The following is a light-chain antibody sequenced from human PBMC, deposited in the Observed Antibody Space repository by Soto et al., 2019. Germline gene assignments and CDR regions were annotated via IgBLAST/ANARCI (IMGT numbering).Light chain of an antibody. CDR3: QQYNNWPPYT. CDR2: DAS. J-gene: IGKJ2*01. Sequence: EIVLTQSPATLSLSPGERATLSCRASQSIFTYLAWYQQKPGQAPRLFIYDASNRATGIPARFSGSGSGTEFTLTISSLQSEDFAVYYCQQYNNWPPYTFGQGTKLEIK. CDR1: QSIFTY. V-gene: IGKV3-11*01.